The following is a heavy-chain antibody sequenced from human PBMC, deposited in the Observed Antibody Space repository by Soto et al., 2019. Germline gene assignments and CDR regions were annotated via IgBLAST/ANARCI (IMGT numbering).Heavy chain of an antibody. V-gene: IGHV4-59*01. CDR2: IYYSGST. Sequence: SETLSLTCTVSGGSISSYYWSWIRQPPGKGLEWIGYIYYSGSTNYNPSLKSRVTISVDTSKNQFSLKLSSVTAADTAVYYCARRPYDFWSGRPAYFDYWGQGTLVTVSS. CDR3: ARRPYDFWSGRPAYFDY. D-gene: IGHD3-3*01. J-gene: IGHJ4*02. CDR1: GGSISSYY.